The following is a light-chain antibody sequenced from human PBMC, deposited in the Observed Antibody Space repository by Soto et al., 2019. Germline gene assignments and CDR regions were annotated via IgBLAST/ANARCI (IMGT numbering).Light chain of an antibody. CDR2: GAS. J-gene: IGKJ4*01. Sequence: EIVLTQSPGTLSLSPGERATLSCRASQSLSSTYLAWYQQKLGQAPRLLIYGASSRATGIPDRFIGSGSATDFTLTISRLEPEDFAVYHCQQYGNSPPTFGGGTKVEI. CDR1: QSLSSTY. V-gene: IGKV3-20*01. CDR3: QQYGNSPPT.